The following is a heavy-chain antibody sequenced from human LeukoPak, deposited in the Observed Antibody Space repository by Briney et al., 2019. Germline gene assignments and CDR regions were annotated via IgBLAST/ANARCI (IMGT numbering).Heavy chain of an antibody. CDR3: ARGEYSGYVYSLGFRGNDY. Sequence: ASVKVSCKASGYTFTGYYMHWVRQAPGQGLEWMGWINPNSGGTNYAQKFQGWVTMTRDTSISTAYMELSRLRSDDTAVYYCARGEYSGYVYSLGFRGNDYWGQGTLVTVSS. D-gene: IGHD5-12*01. CDR2: INPNSGGT. CDR1: GYTFTGYY. J-gene: IGHJ4*02. V-gene: IGHV1-2*04.